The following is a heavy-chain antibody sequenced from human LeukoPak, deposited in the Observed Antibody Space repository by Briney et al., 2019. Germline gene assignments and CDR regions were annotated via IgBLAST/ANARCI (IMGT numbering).Heavy chain of an antibody. CDR1: GYTFTGYY. D-gene: IGHD3-22*01. CDR2: INPNSGGT. J-gene: IGHJ4*02. Sequence: ASVKVSCKASGYTFTGYYMHWVRQAPGQGLEWMGWINPNSGGTNYAQKFQGRVTMTRDTSISTAYIELSRLRSDDTAVYYCARDHTYYYDSSGYYYVYWGQGTLVTVSS. V-gene: IGHV1-2*02. CDR3: ARDHTYYYDSSGYYYVY.